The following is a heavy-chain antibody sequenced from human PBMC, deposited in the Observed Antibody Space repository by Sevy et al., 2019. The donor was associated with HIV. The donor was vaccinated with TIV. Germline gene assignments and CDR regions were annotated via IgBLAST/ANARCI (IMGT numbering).Heavy chain of an antibody. CDR3: ARADDGDYSNWVDP. V-gene: IGHV3-53*01. Sequence: GGSLRLSCAASGFTVSSKYMSWVRQAPGKGLEWVSLIYSGGRTSYAESVKGRVTISRDNSKNTLYLQMNSLRAEDTAVYYCARADDGDYSNWVDPWGQGTLVTVSS. D-gene: IGHD4-17*01. CDR1: GFTVSSKY. J-gene: IGHJ5*02. CDR2: IYSGGRT.